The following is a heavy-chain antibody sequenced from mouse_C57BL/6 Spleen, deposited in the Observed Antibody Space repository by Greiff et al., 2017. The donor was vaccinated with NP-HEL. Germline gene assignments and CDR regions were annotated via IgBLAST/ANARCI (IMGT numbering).Heavy chain of an antibody. CDR3: TRRGGDLAWFAY. Sequence: QVQLQQSGAELVRPGASVTLSCKASGYTFTDYEMHWVKQTPVHGLEWIGAIDPETGGTAYNQKFKGKAILTADKSSSTAYMELRSLTSEDSAVYYCTRRGGDLAWFAYWGQGTLVTVSA. D-gene: IGHD3-3*01. J-gene: IGHJ3*01. CDR2: IDPETGGT. CDR1: GYTFTDYE. V-gene: IGHV1-15*01.